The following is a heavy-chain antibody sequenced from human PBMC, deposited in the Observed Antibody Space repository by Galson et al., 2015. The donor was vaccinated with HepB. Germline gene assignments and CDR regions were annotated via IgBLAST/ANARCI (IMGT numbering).Heavy chain of an antibody. CDR2: IWRVDGSNK. D-gene: IGHD6-19*01. CDR3: ATERRHNTGWFALDS. CDR1: GFSFNDYG. J-gene: IGHJ4*02. Sequence: SLRLSCAASGFSFNDYGLHWVRQAPGKGLEWLSVIWRVDGSNKYYADPVQGRFTVSRDNSKRTLYLQMNSLRVEDTAIYYCATERRHNTGWFALDSWGQGALVTVSS. V-gene: IGHV3-33*01.